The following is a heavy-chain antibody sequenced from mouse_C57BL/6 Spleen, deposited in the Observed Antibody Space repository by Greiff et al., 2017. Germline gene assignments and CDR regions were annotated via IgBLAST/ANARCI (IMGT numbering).Heavy chain of an antibody. CDR3: AHRRDWYFDV. Sequence: VQGVESGPELVKPGASVKLSCKASGYTFTSYDINWVKQRPGQGLEWIGWIYPRDGSTKYNEKFKGKATLTVDTSSSTAYMELHSLTSEDSAVYFCAHRRDWYFDVWGTGTTVTVSS. CDR2: IYPRDGST. V-gene: IGHV1-85*01. J-gene: IGHJ1*03. CDR1: GYTFTSYD.